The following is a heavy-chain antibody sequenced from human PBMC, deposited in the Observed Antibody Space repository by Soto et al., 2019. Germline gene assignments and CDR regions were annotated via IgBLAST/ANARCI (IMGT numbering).Heavy chain of an antibody. J-gene: IGHJ6*03. V-gene: IGHV4-4*02. D-gene: IGHD6-19*01. Sequence: QVQLQESGPGLVKPSGTLSLTCAVSSGSISSSNWWSWVRQPPGKGLEWIGAIDHSGSTNYNPSLKSRVTISVDKSKSQFSMKLSSVTAAETAVYYCARERADARTYYYMDVWGKGTTVTVSS. CDR1: SGSISSSNW. CDR2: IDHSGST. CDR3: ARERADARTYYYMDV.